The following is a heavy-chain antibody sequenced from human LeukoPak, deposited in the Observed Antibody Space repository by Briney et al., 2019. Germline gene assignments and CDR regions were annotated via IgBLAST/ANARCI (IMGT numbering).Heavy chain of an antibody. Sequence: GGSLRLSCAASGFTFSSYWMHWVRQAPGKGLVWVSRINSDGSSTNYADSVKGRFTISRDNAKNTLYLQMNSLRVEDTAVYYCARVRSGSSAGNYGMDVCVQGPTVTVSS. CDR2: INSDGSST. J-gene: IGHJ6*02. CDR3: ARVRSGSSAGNYGMDV. D-gene: IGHD1-26*01. V-gene: IGHV3-74*01. CDR1: GFTFSSYW.